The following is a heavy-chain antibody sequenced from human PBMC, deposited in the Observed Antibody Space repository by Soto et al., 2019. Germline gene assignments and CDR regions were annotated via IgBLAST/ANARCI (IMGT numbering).Heavy chain of an antibody. J-gene: IGHJ6*03. CDR3: ARDYDFWSGYYTDYMDV. Sequence: GGFLRLSCAASGFTFSSYWMHWVRQAPGKGLVWVSRINSDGSSTSYADSVKGRFTISRDNAKNTLYLQMNSLRAEDTAVYYCARDYDFWSGYYTDYMDVWGKGTTVTVSS. D-gene: IGHD3-3*01. CDR1: GFTFSSYW. V-gene: IGHV3-74*01. CDR2: INSDGSST.